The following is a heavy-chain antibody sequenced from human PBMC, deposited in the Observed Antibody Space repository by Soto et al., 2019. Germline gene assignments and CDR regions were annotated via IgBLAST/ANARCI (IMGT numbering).Heavy chain of an antibody. Sequence: EVQLVESGGGLVKPGGSLRLSCAASGFTFSSYSMNWVRQAPGKGLEWVSSISSSSSYIYYADSVKGRFTISRDNAKNSLYLQMKRLRAEDTAMYYCARDQSGAILTGSGPPDYYYYGMDVWGQGTTVTVSS. J-gene: IGHJ6*02. V-gene: IGHV3-21*01. D-gene: IGHD3-9*01. CDR1: GFTFSSYS. CDR3: ARDQSGAILTGSGPPDYYYYGMDV. CDR2: ISSSSSYI.